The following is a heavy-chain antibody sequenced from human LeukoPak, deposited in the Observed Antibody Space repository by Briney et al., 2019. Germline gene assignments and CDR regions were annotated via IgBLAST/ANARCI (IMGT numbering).Heavy chain of an antibody. V-gene: IGHV3-23*01. D-gene: IGHD2-15*01. CDR3: AKVYCSGGNCYSYFDY. CDR2: ISGGGGIT. CDR1: GFTFSNYA. Sequence: GGSLRLSCAASGFTFSNYAMSWVRQAPGKGLEWVSGISGGGGITYYADSVKGRFTISRDNSKNTLYLQMHSLRAEDTAIYYCAKVYCSGGNCYSYFDYWGQGTLVTVAS. J-gene: IGHJ4*02.